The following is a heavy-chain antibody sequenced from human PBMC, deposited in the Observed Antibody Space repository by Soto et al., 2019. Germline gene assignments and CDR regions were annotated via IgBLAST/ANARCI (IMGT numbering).Heavy chain of an antibody. Sequence: VDSLKISCKGSGYSFTSYWIAWVRQMPGKGLEWMGIIYPGDSDTRYSTSFQGQVTISADKSTTTAYLQWSSLKASEPATYNCARQIGQNEAYFDYWGQGNVVTVSS. J-gene: IGHJ4*02. CDR2: IYPGDSDT. CDR1: GYSFTSYW. V-gene: IGHV5-51*01. CDR3: ARQIGQNEAYFDY.